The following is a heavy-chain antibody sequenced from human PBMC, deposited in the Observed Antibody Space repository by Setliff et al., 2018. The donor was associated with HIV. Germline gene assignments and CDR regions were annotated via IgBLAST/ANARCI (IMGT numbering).Heavy chain of an antibody. CDR1: GGSFSGYY. Sequence: SETLSLTCAVYGGSFSGYYWSWIRQPPGKGLEWIGEINHSGSTNYNPSLKSRVTISVDTSKNQISLKLSSVTAADTAVYYCARHGRLSGSYWGGGDHWGQGTLVTVSS. D-gene: IGHD1-26*01. CDR2: INHSGST. CDR3: ARHGRLSGSYWGGGDH. J-gene: IGHJ4*02. V-gene: IGHV4-34*01.